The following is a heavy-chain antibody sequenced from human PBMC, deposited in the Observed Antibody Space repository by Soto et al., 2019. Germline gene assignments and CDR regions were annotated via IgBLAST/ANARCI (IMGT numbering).Heavy chain of an antibody. CDR3: ARVTGYSYGYARGMDV. CDR1: GGSISSGDYY. CDR2: IYYSGST. Sequence: SETLSLTCTVSGGSISSGDYYWSWIRQPPGKGLEWIGYIYYSGSTYYNPSLKSRVTISVDTSKNQFSLKLSSVTAADTAVYYCARVTGYSYGYARGMDVWGQGTTVTVSS. D-gene: IGHD5-18*01. J-gene: IGHJ6*02. V-gene: IGHV4-30-4*01.